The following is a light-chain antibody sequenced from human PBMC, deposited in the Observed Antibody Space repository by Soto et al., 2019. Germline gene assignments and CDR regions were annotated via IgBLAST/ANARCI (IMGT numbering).Light chain of an antibody. CDR2: GAS. J-gene: IGKJ5*01. CDR1: QSVSSSY. CDR3: QQRSNWIT. V-gene: IGKV3D-20*02. Sequence: EIVLTQSPGTLSLSPGERATLSCRASQSVSSSYLAWYQQKPGQAPRLLIYGASSRATGIPDRLSGSGSGTDFTLTISGLEPEDFAVYYCQQRSNWITFGQGTRLEIK.